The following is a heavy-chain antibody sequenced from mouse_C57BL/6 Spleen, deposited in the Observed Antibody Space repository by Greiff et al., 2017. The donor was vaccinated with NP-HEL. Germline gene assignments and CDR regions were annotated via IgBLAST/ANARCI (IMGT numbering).Heavy chain of an antibody. J-gene: IGHJ2*01. CDR1: GYAFSSYW. CDR2: IYPGDGDT. CDR3: ARGVTTVVQVPYFDY. Sequence: QVQLQQSGAELVKPGASVKISCKASGYAFSSYWMNWVKQRPGKGLEWIGQIYPGDGDTNYNGKFKGKATLTADKSSSTAYMQLSSLTSEDSAVYFCARGVTTVVQVPYFDYWGQGTTLTVSS. D-gene: IGHD1-1*01. V-gene: IGHV1-80*01.